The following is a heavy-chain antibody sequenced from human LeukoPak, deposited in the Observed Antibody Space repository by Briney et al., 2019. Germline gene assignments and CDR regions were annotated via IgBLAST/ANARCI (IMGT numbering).Heavy chain of an antibody. CDR2: IYYTGST. D-gene: IGHD1-26*01. Sequence: SGTLSLTCTVSGGSISTYYWSWIRQPPGKGLEWIGYIYYTGSTSYNPSLKSRVTMSLDASKNQFSLELNSVTPADTAVYYCARGGNYWPQWWFDPWGRGTLVSVSS. V-gene: IGHV4-59*01. CDR3: ARGGNYWPQWWFDP. J-gene: IGHJ5*02. CDR1: GGSISTYY.